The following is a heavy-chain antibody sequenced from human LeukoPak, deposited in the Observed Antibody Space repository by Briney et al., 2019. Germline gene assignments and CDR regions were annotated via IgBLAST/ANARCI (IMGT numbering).Heavy chain of an antibody. CDR2: IYYTGST. D-gene: IGHD1-26*01. Sequence: SGTLSLTCTVSGGSISTYYWSWIRQPPGKGLEWIGYIYYTGSTSYNPSLKSRVTMSLDASKNQFSLELNSVTPADTAVYYCARGGNYWPQWWFDPWGRGTLVSVSS. V-gene: IGHV4-59*01. CDR3: ARGGNYWPQWWFDP. J-gene: IGHJ5*02. CDR1: GGSISTYY.